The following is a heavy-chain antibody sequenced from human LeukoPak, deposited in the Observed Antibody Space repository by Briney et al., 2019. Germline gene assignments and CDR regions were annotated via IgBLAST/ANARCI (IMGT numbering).Heavy chain of an antibody. J-gene: IGHJ4*02. Sequence: GGSLRLSCAASGFTFSSYSMNWVRQAPGKGLEWVSSISSSSYIYYADSVKGRFTISRDNAKNSLYLQMNSLRAEDTAVYYCALGAVAGTAPFDYWGQGTLVTVSS. CDR1: GFTFSSYS. V-gene: IGHV3-21*01. D-gene: IGHD6-19*01. CDR3: ALGAVAGTAPFDY. CDR2: ISSSSYI.